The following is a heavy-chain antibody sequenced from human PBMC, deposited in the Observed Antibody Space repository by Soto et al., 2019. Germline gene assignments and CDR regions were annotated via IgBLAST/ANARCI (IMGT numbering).Heavy chain of an antibody. J-gene: IGHJ5*02. CDR1: GFAFSSYA. Sequence: EVQLLESGGGLVQPGGSLRLSCAASGFAFSSYAMNWLRQAPGKGLEWVSIISGSGDSTYYADSVKGRFTISRDNTKNTLYLQMNSLRAEDTAVYYCANKFFSGSGSYRGWFDPWGQGTLVTVSS. D-gene: IGHD3-10*01. CDR3: ANKFFSGSGSYRGWFDP. V-gene: IGHV3-23*01. CDR2: ISGSGDST.